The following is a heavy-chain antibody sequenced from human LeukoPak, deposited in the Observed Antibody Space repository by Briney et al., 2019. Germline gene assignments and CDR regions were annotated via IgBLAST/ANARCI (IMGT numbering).Heavy chain of an antibody. V-gene: IGHV4-34*01. Sequence: PSETLSLTCAVYGASFSGYYWSWIRQPPGKGLEWIGEINHSGSTNYNPSLKSRVTISVDTSKNQFSLKLSSVTAADTAVYYCARGASNQHQYYYYMDVWGKGTTVTVSS. CDR3: ARGASNQHQYYYYMDV. J-gene: IGHJ6*03. D-gene: IGHD4-11*01. CDR1: GASFSGYY. CDR2: INHSGST.